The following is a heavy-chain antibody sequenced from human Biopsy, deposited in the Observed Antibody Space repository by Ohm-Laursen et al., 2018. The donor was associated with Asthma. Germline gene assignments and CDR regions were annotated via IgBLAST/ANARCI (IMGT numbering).Heavy chain of an antibody. V-gene: IGHV1-69*13. Sequence: SVKVSCKSLGGTFNTYVIGWVRQAPGQGLEWMGGVNSVFGTTTYPQKFQDRVTITADDSTSTVYMELSSLRSEDPAVYYCARKAGSCISRTCYSLDFWGQGTLVTVSS. J-gene: IGHJ4*02. CDR1: GGTFNTYV. CDR3: ARKAGSCISRTCYSLDF. D-gene: IGHD2-2*01. CDR2: VNSVFGTT.